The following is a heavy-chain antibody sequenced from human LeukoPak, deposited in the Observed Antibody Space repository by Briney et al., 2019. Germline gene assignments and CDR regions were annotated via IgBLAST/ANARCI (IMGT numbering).Heavy chain of an antibody. D-gene: IGHD3-16*01. CDR3: ARVLVLGGLNWFDP. CDR1: GGAISSESYY. CDR2: IYTSGIT. V-gene: IGHV4-61*02. Sequence: SQTLSLTCTVSGGAISSESYYWSWIRQPAGKGLEWIGRIYTSGITNYNPSLKSRVTMSVDTSKSQFSLNLSSVTAADTAVYYCARVLVLGGLNWFDPWGQGTLVTVSS. J-gene: IGHJ5*02.